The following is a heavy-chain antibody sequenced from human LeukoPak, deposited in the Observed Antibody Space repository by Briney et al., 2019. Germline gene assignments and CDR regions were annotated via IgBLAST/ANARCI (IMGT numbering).Heavy chain of an antibody. CDR1: GFTFSSYA. D-gene: IGHD1-26*01. V-gene: IGHV3-23*01. Sequence: GGSLRLSCAASGFTFSSYAMNWVRQAPGKGLEWVSGISRSSSFRYYADSVKGRFTISRDNSKNTLYLQMNSLRAEDTAVYYCAKGNLGSYLWFDPWGQGTLVTVSS. J-gene: IGHJ5*02. CDR3: AKGNLGSYLWFDP. CDR2: ISRSSSFR.